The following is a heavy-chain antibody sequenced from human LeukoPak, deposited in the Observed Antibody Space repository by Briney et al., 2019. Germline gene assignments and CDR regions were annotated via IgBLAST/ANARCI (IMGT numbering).Heavy chain of an antibody. V-gene: IGHV3-23*01. CDR2: ISDNSGRT. CDR3: AREYDSSWPS. D-gene: IGHD3-22*01. CDR1: GFTVSSNY. Sequence: GGSLRLSCAASGFTVSSNYMSWVRQAPGKGLEWVSAISDNSGRTYYADSVKGRFTISRDNSKNTLFVQMNSLRAEDTAVYYCAREYDSSWPSWGQGTLVTVSS. J-gene: IGHJ5*02.